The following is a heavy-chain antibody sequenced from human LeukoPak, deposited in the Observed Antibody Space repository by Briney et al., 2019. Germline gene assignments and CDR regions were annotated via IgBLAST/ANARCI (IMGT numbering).Heavy chain of an antibody. CDR2: ISSSSTI. V-gene: IGHV3-48*02. CDR1: GFTFNTYS. D-gene: IGHD6-13*01. CDR3: ARVEQQPRAVCGMDV. J-gene: IGHJ6*02. Sequence: GGSLRLSCAASGFTFNTYSMNWVRQAPGKGLEWVSHISSSSTIYYADSVKGRFTISRDNAKTSLYLQMNSPRDDDTAVYYCARVEQQPRAVCGMDVWGPGTTVTVSS.